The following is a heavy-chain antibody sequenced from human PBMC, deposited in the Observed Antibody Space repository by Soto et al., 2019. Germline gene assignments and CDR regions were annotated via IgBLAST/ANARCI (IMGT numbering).Heavy chain of an antibody. CDR2: IYYSGST. CDR1: GGSISSYY. Sequence: SETLSLTCTVSGGSISSYYWSWIRQPPGKGLEWIGYIYYSGSTNYNPSLKSRVTISVDTSKNQFSLKLSSVTAADTAVYYCARDRYYGSGSREVYYPPNSTVVRGTGTT. V-gene: IGHV4-59*01. J-gene: IGHJ6*03. D-gene: IGHD3-10*01. CDR3: ARDRYYGSGSREVYYPPNSTVV.